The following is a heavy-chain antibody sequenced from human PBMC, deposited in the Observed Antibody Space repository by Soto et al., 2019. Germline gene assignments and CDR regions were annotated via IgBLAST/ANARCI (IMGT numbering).Heavy chain of an antibody. CDR2: IRSKANSYAT. D-gene: IGHD2-15*01. CDR1: GFTFSGSA. CDR3: TSTGGLGYCSGGSCSQGHYYYYGMDV. Sequence: GGSLRLSCAASGFTFSGSAMHWVRQASGKGLEWVGRIRSKANSYATAYAASVKGRFTISRDDSKNTAYLQMNSLKTEDTAVYYCTSTGGLGYCSGGSCSQGHYYYYGMDVWGQGTTVTVSS. V-gene: IGHV3-73*01. J-gene: IGHJ6*02.